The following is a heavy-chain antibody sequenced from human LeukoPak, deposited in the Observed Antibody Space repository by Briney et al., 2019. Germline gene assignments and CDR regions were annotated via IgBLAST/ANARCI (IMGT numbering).Heavy chain of an antibody. CDR2: IYYSGST. V-gene: IGHV4-39*01. J-gene: IGHJ4*02. Sequence: PSETLSLTCTVSGGSISSSSYYWGWIRQPPGEGLEWIGSIYYSGSTYYNPSLKSRVTISVDTSKNQFSLKLSSVTAADTAVYYCARVVSSSWYPHYFDYWGQGTLVTVSS. D-gene: IGHD6-13*01. CDR1: GGSISSSSYY. CDR3: ARVVSSSWYPHYFDY.